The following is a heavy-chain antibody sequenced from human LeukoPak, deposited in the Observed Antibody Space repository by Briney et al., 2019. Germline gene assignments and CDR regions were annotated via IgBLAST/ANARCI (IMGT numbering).Heavy chain of an antibody. V-gene: IGHV3-7*01. J-gene: IGHJ4*02. CDR1: GFTFSSYS. CDR2: IKQDGSEK. D-gene: IGHD4-17*01. Sequence: GGSLRLSCAASGFTFSSYSMNWVRQAPGKGLEWVANIKQDGSEKYYVDSVKGRFTISRDNAKNSLYLQMNSLRAEDTAVYYCARGYAVTTGFDYWGQGTLVTVSS. CDR3: ARGYAVTTGFDY.